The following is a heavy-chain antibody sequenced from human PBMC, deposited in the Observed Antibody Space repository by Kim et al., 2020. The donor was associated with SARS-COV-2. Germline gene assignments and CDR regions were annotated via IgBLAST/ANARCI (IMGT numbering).Heavy chain of an antibody. CDR2: IYYSGST. CDR1: GGSISSGGYY. Sequence: SETLSLTCTVSGGSISSGGYYWSWIRQHPGKGLEWIGYIYYSGSTYYNPSLKSRVTISVDTSKNQFSLKLSSVTAADTAVYYCARTWTPAYYYDSSGYGWVDPCGQGTLVTVSS. CDR3: ARTWTPAYYYDSSGYGWVDP. J-gene: IGHJ5*02. D-gene: IGHD3-22*01. V-gene: IGHV4-31*03.